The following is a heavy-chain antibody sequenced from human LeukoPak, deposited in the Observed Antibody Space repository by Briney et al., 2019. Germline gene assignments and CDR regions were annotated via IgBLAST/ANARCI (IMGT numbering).Heavy chain of an antibody. CDR1: GYNFIRYW. V-gene: IGHV5-51*01. J-gene: IGHJ3*02. D-gene: IGHD2-2*01. Sequence: GESLKISCKASGYNFIRYWIGWVRQMPGKGLEWMGIIYPGDSDTRYRPSFQGQVTISADKAISTAYLQWSSLKASDTAMYYCARPGYCSSTSCHGAFDIWGQGTMVTVSS. CDR2: IYPGDSDT. CDR3: ARPGYCSSTSCHGAFDI.